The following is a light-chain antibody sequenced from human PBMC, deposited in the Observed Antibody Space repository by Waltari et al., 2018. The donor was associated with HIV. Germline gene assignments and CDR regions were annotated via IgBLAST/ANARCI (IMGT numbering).Light chain of an antibody. CDR2: EVS. V-gene: IGLV2-8*01. J-gene: IGLJ3*02. Sequence: QSALTQPPSASGPPGPPVTISCTGTSSDVGGYNYVSWYQHHPGKAPKLMIYEVSKRPSGVPDRFSGSKSGSTASLTVSGLQAEDEADYYCSSYAGSNNRWVFGGGTKLTAL. CDR3: SSYAGSNNRWV. CDR1: SSDVGGYNY.